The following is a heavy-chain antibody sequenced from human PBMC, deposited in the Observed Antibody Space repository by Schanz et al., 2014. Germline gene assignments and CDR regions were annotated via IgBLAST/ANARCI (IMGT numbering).Heavy chain of an antibody. CDR1: GFSLDIFA. CDR2: VPLDGSQK. Sequence: MQLLESGGGLVEPGGSLRLSCATSGFSLDIFAVSWVRQAPGKGLEWVAFVPLDGSQKFYADSVKGRFTITRDNSKNTVYLQMNSLRPGDTAVYCCARESSDDIVLVPGAVFDHWGQGILVTVSS. V-gene: IGHV3-30*04. J-gene: IGHJ4*02. CDR3: ARESSDDIVLVPGAVFDH. D-gene: IGHD2-2*01.